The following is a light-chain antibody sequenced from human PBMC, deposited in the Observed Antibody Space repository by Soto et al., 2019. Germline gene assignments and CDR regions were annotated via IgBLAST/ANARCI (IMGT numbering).Light chain of an antibody. CDR3: SSYAGSYPYV. J-gene: IGLJ1*01. V-gene: IGLV2-11*01. Sequence: QSALTQPRSVSGSPGQSVTISCTGTSSDVGGYNYVSWYQQHPGKAPKLMIYDVSKRPSGVPDRFSGSKSGNTASLTISGLQAEDEADYYCSSYAGSYPYVFGTGTNLTAL. CDR1: SSDVGGYNY. CDR2: DVS.